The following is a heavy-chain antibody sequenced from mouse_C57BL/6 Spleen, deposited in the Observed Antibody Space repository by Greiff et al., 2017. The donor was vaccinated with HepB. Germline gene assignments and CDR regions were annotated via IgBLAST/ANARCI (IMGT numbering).Heavy chain of an antibody. D-gene: IGHD1-1*01. CDR1: GFTFSDYY. J-gene: IGHJ1*03. CDR3: ARPHYYGSSSYWYFDV. Sequence: DVMLVESGGGLVQPGGSLKLSCAASGFTFSDYYMYWVRQTPEKRLEWVAYISNGGGSTYYPDTVKGRFTISRDNAKNTLYLQMSRLKSEDTAMYYCARPHYYGSSSYWYFDVWGTGTTVTVSS. V-gene: IGHV5-12*01. CDR2: ISNGGGST.